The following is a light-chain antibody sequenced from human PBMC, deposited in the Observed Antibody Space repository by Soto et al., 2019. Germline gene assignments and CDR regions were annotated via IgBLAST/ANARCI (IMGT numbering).Light chain of an antibody. CDR3: QQYNNWPPVT. Sequence: EIVMTQSPATLSVSPGERATLSCRAGQGVTTNFAWYQQKSGQSPRLLIYDASSRATGIPATFSGSGSGTEFTLTINSLQSEDFAVYYRQQYNNWPPVTFGQGTKVDIK. V-gene: IGKV3-15*01. CDR1: QGVTTN. CDR2: DAS. J-gene: IGKJ1*01.